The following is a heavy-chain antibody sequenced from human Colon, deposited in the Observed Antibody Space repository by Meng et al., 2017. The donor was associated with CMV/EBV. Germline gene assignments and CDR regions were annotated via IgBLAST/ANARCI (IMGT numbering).Heavy chain of an antibody. CDR2: VYYSGFT. J-gene: IGHJ3*02. CDR1: GGSISSTSYY. D-gene: IGHD2-21*01. CDR3: ARDRHSEVVIALRGTFDI. Sequence: GSLRLSCNVSGGSISSTSYYWAWIRQSPGKGLEWIGSVYYSGFTYYNPSLLSRVTVSIDRSKNQFSLRLSSVTAADTADYYCARDRHSEVVIALRGTFDIWGQGTKVTVSS. V-gene: IGHV4-39*07.